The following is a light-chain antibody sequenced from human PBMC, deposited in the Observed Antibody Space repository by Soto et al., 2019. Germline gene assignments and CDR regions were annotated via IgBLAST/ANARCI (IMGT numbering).Light chain of an antibody. J-gene: IGLJ2*01. CDR1: SSDVGGYNY. CDR2: DVS. CDR3: SSYTSSSTLV. Sequence: QSVLTQPASVSGSPGQSITISCTGNSSDVGGYNYVSWYRQHPGKAPKVMIYDVSNRPSGVSNRFSGSKSGNTASLTISGLQAEDEADYYCSSYTSSSTLVFGGGTKLTVL. V-gene: IGLV2-14*03.